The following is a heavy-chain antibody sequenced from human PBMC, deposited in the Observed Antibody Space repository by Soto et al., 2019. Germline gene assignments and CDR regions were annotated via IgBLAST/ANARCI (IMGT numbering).Heavy chain of an antibody. D-gene: IGHD3-10*01. J-gene: IGHJ5*02. CDR1: GFTFDDYA. CDR3: AKGYGSGSYYLNWFDP. V-gene: IGHV3-9*01. Sequence: DVQLVESGGGLVQPGRSLRLSCAASGFTFDDYAMHWVRQAPGKGLEWVSGISWNSGSIGYADSVKGRFTISRDNAKNSLYLQMNSLRAEDTALYYCAKGYGSGSYYLNWFDPWGQGTLVTVSS. CDR2: ISWNSGSI.